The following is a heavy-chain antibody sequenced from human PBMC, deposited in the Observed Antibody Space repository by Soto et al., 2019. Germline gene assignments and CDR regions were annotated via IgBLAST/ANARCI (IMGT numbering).Heavy chain of an antibody. Sequence: GGSLRLSCAASGFTFSSYGMHWVRQAPGKGLEWVAVIWYDGSNKYYADSVKGRFTISRDNSKNTLYLQMNSLRAEDTAVYYYARVRGVRFLEWLPGGWLDPWGQGTLVTVYS. CDR2: IWYDGSNK. D-gene: IGHD3-3*01. CDR1: GFTFSSYG. V-gene: IGHV3-33*01. J-gene: IGHJ5*02. CDR3: ARVRGVRFLEWLPGGWLDP.